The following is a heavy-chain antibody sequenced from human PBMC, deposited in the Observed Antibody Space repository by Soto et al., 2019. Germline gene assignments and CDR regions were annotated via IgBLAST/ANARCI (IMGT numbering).Heavy chain of an antibody. V-gene: IGHV3-23*01. CDR3: TTRMTAHFDY. D-gene: IGHD2-21*02. CDR2: ISDRPTGHT. J-gene: IGHJ4*02. CDR1: GFTFSHYT. Sequence: GGSLRLSCVASGFTFSHYTLNWVRRAPGKGLEWVSTISDRPTGHTHYAESVRGRFTISRDDSRDTVFLQMDSLRAEDTAVYYCTTRMTAHFDYWGQGVLVTVSS.